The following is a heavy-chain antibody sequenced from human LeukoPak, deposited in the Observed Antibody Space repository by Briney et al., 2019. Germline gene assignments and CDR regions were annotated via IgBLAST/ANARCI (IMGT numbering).Heavy chain of an antibody. CDR3: ARVSYDSSGYLIGYFDY. CDR2: IYYSGST. D-gene: IGHD3-22*01. V-gene: IGHV4-30-4*01. CDR1: GGSISSGDYY. J-gene: IGHJ4*02. Sequence: SQTLSLTCTVSGGSISSGDYYWSWIRQPPGKGLEWIGYIYYSGSTYYNPSLKSRATISVDTSKNQFSLKLSSVTAADTAAYYCARVSYDSSGYLIGYFDYWGQGTLVTVSS.